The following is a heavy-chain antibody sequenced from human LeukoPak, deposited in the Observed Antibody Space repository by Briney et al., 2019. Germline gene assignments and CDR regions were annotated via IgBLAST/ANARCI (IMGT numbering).Heavy chain of an antibody. J-gene: IGHJ4*02. CDR3: ARDQRGGRISWYSHFDF. CDR1: GYTFTPYY. Sequence: ASVKVSCKAYGYTFTPYYMHWVRQAPGQGLEWMGIINPTGANTRYAQKFQGRVTMTRDTSTSTVYMELSGLTSEDTAVYYCARDQRGGRISWYSHFDFWGQGTLVTVSS. D-gene: IGHD6-13*01. V-gene: IGHV1-46*01. CDR2: INPTGANT.